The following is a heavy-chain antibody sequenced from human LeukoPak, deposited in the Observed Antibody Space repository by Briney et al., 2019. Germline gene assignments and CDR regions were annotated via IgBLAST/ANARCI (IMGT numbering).Heavy chain of an antibody. CDR2: VSSSGST. Sequence: SQTLSLTCTVSGGSISSYYWAWIRQPVGKELEWIGRVSSSGSTNYNPSLESRVTMSVDTSKNQFSLKLTSVTAADTAVYYCASIGDGLDYWGQGTLVTVSS. CDR3: ASIGDGLDY. D-gene: IGHD2-21*01. CDR1: GGSISSYY. J-gene: IGHJ4*02. V-gene: IGHV4-4*07.